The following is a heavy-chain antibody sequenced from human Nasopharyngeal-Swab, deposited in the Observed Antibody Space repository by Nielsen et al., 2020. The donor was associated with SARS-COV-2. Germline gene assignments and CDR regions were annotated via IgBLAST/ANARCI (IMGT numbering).Heavy chain of an antibody. J-gene: IGHJ4*02. D-gene: IGHD3-10*01. Sequence: GGSLRLSCAASGFTFSSYSMNWVRQAPGKGLEWVSYISSSSCTIYYADSVKGRFTISGDNAKNSLYLQMNSLRDEDTAVYYCARGSTMVRHTHFDYWGQGTLVTVSS. CDR3: ARGSTMVRHTHFDY. CDR2: ISSSSCTI. CDR1: GFTFSSYS. V-gene: IGHV3-48*02.